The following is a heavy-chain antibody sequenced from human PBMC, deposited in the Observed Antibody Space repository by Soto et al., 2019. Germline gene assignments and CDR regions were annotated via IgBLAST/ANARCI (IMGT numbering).Heavy chain of an antibody. Sequence: PGGSLILSCAASGFTLSSYCMHWVRQAPGKGLEWVAVIWYDGSNKYYADSVKGRFTISRDNSKNTLYLQMNSLRAEDTAVYYCARARGYSYGHIDYWGQGTLVTVSS. CDR2: IWYDGSNK. J-gene: IGHJ4*02. CDR3: ARARGYSYGHIDY. D-gene: IGHD5-18*01. CDR1: GFTLSSYC. V-gene: IGHV3-33*01.